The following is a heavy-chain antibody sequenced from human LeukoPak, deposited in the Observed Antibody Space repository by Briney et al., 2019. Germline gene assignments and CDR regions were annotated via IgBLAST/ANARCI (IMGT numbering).Heavy chain of an antibody. CDR3: ARVGAAAAPLDY. J-gene: IGHJ4*02. V-gene: IGHV1-2*02. Sequence: ASVKVSCKASGYTFTGYYMHWVRQAPGQGLEWMGWINPNSGGTNYAQRFQGRVTMTRDTSISTAYMELSRLRSDDTAVYYCARVGAAAAPLDYWGQGTLVTVSS. CDR2: INPNSGGT. CDR1: GYTFTGYY. D-gene: IGHD6-13*01.